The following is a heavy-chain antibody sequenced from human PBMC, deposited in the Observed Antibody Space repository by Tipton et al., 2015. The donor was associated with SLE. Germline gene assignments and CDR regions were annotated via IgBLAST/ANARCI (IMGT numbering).Heavy chain of an antibody. CDR1: SGSISSYY. CDR2: TYYSGST. CDR3: AGGDSSFFDY. D-gene: IGHD6-13*01. V-gene: IGHV4-59*01. J-gene: IGHJ4*02. Sequence: TLSLTCTVSSGSISSYYWSWIRQPPGKGLEWIGYTYYSGSTNYNPPLKSRVTISVETSKNQFSLKLSSVTAADTAVYYCAGGDSSFFDYWGQGTLVTVSS.